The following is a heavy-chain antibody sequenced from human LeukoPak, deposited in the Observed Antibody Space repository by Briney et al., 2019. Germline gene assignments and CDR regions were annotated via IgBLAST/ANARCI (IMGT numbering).Heavy chain of an antibody. CDR2: ISSSSSYI. D-gene: IGHD3-10*01. V-gene: IGHV3-21*01. CDR1: GFTFSSYS. Sequence: GGSLRLSCAASGFTFSSYSMNWVRQAPGKGLEWVSSISSSSSYIYYADSVKGRFTISRDNAKNSLYLQMNSLRAEDTAVYYCALWFGELGGHAFDIWGQGTMVTVSS. J-gene: IGHJ3*02. CDR3: ALWFGELGGHAFDI.